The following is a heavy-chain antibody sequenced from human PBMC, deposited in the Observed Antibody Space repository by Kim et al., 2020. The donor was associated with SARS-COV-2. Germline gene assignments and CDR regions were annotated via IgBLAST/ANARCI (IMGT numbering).Heavy chain of an antibody. D-gene: IGHD2-2*01. V-gene: IGHV3-23*01. CDR3: ANTAVVPAAMADPDAFDI. J-gene: IGHJ3*02. Sequence: GGSLRLSCAASGFTFSSYAMSWVRQAPGKGLEWVSAISGSGGSAYYADSVKGRFTISRDNSKNTLYLQMNSLRAEDTAVYYCANTAVVPAAMADPDAFDIWGQGTMVTVSS. CDR2: ISGSGGSA. CDR1: GFTFSSYA.